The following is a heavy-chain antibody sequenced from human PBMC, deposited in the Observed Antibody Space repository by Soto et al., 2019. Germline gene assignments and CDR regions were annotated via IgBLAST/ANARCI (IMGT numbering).Heavy chain of an antibody. J-gene: IGHJ4*02. CDR1: GFTFSDYY. CDR3: ARVVSQQWLVPQPPLDY. CDR2: ISSSGSTI. V-gene: IGHV3-11*01. Sequence: QVQLVESGGGLVKPGGSLRLSCAAPGFTFSDYYMSWIRQAPGKGLEWVSYISSSGSTIYYADSVKGRFTISRDNAKNSLYLQMNSLRAEDTAVYYCARVVSQQWLVPQPPLDYWGQGTLVTVSS. D-gene: IGHD6-19*01.